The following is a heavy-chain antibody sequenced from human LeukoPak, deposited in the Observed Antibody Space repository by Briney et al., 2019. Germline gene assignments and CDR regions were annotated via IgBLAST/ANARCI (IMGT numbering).Heavy chain of an antibody. V-gene: IGHV4-4*02. J-gene: IGHJ5*02. CDR2: IYHSGST. Sequence: ASETLSLTCAVSGGSISSSNWWSWVRQPPGKGLEWIGEIYHSGSTNYNPSLKSRVTISVDTSKNQFSLKLSSVTAADTAVYYCARGRPARNYDSSGYYSPRRSGWFDPWGQGTLVTVSS. D-gene: IGHD3-22*01. CDR3: ARGRPARNYDSSGYYSPRRSGWFDP. CDR1: GGSISSSNW.